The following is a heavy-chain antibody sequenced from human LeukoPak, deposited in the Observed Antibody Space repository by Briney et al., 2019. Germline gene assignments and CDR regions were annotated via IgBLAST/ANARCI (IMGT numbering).Heavy chain of an antibody. CDR1: GGPFSTYY. D-gene: IGHD3-10*01. CDR3: AKSNGYGLVDI. V-gene: IGHV4-34*10. J-gene: IGHJ3*02. CDR2: IYHTGST. Sequence: PSETLSLTCAVYGGPFSTYYWSWIRQPPGKGLEWIGDIYHTGSTTYSPSLKSRVTISVDTSKKQFSLSLNSVTAADTAVYYCAKSNGYGLVDIWGQGTMVTVSS.